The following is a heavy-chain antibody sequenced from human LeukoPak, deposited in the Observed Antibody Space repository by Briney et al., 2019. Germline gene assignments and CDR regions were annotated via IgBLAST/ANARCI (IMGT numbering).Heavy chain of an antibody. CDR1: GFTFSSYA. V-gene: IGHV3-30*04. D-gene: IGHD2-2*02. CDR3: ARDIPYYYYGMDV. J-gene: IGHJ6*02. CDR2: ISYDGSNK. Sequence: PGGSLRLSCAASGFTFSSYAMHWVRQAPGKGLERVAVISYDGSNKYYADSVKGRFTISRDNSKNTLYLQMNSLRAEDTAVFYCARDIPYYYYGMDVWGQGTTVTVSS.